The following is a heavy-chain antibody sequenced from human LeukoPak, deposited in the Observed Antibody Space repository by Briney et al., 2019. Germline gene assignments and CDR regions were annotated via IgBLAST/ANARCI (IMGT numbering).Heavy chain of an antibody. CDR2: MFHSGSP. V-gene: IGHV4-59*11. D-gene: IGHD3-10*01. J-gene: IGHJ4*02. CDR1: GGSIMSHY. Sequence: SETLSLTCTVSGGSIMSHYWTWIRQPPGKGLEWIGHMFHSGSPNYNPSLKSRLTISIDTSNNKFSPRLSSVADTDTAVYYCANGDYYGAGRAHYWGQGILVTVSS. CDR3: ANGDYYGAGRAHY.